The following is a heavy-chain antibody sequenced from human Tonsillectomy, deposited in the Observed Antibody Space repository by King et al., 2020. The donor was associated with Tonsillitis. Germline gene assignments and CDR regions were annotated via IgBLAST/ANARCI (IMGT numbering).Heavy chain of an antibody. CDR1: GYTFTSYG. Sequence: QLVQSGAEVKKPGASVKVSCKAPGYTFTSYGIIWVRQAPGQGLEWMGWISAYNGHTNYAQKFQGRVTMTTDTSTSTAYMELRSLRSDDTAVYYCARPNEPYCSGGSCYTDSWGQGILVTVSS. CDR3: ARPNEPYCSGGSCYTDS. D-gene: IGHD2-15*01. V-gene: IGHV1-18*01. J-gene: IGHJ4*02. CDR2: ISAYNGHT.